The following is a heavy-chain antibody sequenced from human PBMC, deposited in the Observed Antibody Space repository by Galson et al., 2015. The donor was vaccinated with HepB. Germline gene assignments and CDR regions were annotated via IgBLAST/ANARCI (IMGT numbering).Heavy chain of an antibody. CDR2: ISYDGSNK. Sequence: SLRLSCAASGFIFSDYSMNWVRQAPGKGLEWVAVISYDGSNKYYADSVKGRFTISRDNSKNTLYLQMNSLRAEDTAVYYCARQRVITIFGVVSSDFDYWGQGTLVTVSS. CDR3: ARQRVITIFGVVSSDFDY. V-gene: IGHV3-30*03. CDR1: GFIFSDYS. D-gene: IGHD3-3*01. J-gene: IGHJ4*02.